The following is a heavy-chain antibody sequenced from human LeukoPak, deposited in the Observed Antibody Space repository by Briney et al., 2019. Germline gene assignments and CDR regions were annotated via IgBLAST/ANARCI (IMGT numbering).Heavy chain of an antibody. Sequence: GGSLSLSCAASGFTFTNYWMNWVRQAPGKGLVWVSRINSDGSSTDYADSVKGRFTISRDNAKNTLHLQMNSLRDEETLCDYFVRHPRGGTSHYWGQGTLITVSS. J-gene: IGHJ4*02. V-gene: IGHV3-74*01. CDR2: INSDGSST. D-gene: IGHD3-10*01. CDR3: VRHPRGGTSHY. CDR1: GFTFTNYW.